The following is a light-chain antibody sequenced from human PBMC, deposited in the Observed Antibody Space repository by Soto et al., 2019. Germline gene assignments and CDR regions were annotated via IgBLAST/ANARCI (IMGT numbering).Light chain of an antibody. CDR2: RAS. CDR3: RQYNSWT. CDR1: QSISSW. J-gene: IGKJ1*01. Sequence: DIQMTQSPSTLSASVGDRVTITCRASQSISSWLAWYQQKAGKAPKLLIYRASSLESGVPSRVNGSGSGTEFTLTITSLQHDDFATYYCRQYNSWTFGQGTKVEIK. V-gene: IGKV1-5*03.